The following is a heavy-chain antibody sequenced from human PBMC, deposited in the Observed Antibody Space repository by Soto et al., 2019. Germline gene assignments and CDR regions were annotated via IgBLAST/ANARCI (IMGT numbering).Heavy chain of an antibody. V-gene: IGHV2-5*02. Sequence: QITLKESGPTLVKPTQTLTLTCTFSGFSLTTSGVGVGWIRQPPGKALEWLAHIYWDDDKYYSPSLKNRLTITKDTSKNQVVLIMTNMDPVDTATHYCSHRRVAYGMDVWGQGTTVTVSS. CDR3: SHRRVAYGMDV. J-gene: IGHJ6*02. CDR1: GFSLTTSGVG. CDR2: IYWDDDK. D-gene: IGHD2-21*01.